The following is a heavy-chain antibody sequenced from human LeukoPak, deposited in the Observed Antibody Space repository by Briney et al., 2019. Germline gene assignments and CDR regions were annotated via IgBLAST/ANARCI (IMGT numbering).Heavy chain of an antibody. CDR1: GFTFSDYY. Sequence: PGGSLRLSCAASGFTFSDYYMSWIRQAPGKGLEWVGRIKSKTDGGTTDYAAPVKGRFTISRDDSKNTLYLQMNSLKTEDTAVYYCTTDRKEDLFDPWGQGTLVTVSS. V-gene: IGHV3-15*01. CDR3: TTDRKEDLFDP. J-gene: IGHJ5*02. CDR2: IKSKTDGGTT.